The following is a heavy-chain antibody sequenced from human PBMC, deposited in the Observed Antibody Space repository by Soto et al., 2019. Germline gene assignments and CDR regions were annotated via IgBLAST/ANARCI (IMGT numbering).Heavy chain of an antibody. CDR3: TRHTSYDSSLDY. D-gene: IGHD5-12*01. Sequence: PGESLKISCQGSGYTFTVDWISWVRQIPGKGLEWMGRIDPSDSYTDYSPTVQGHVTMSADKSINTAYLQWSSLQASDTAVYYCTRHTSYDSSLDYWGQGTLVSVSS. CDR1: GYTFTVDW. CDR2: IDPSDSYT. V-gene: IGHV5-10-1*01. J-gene: IGHJ4*02.